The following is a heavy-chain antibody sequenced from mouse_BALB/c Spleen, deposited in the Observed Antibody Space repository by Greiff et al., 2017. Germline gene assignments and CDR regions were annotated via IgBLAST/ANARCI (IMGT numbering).Heavy chain of an antibody. Sequence: VQLQQPGAELVKPGASVKLSCKASGYTFTSYYMHWVKQRPEQGLEWIGWIDPENGNTIYDPKFQGKASITADTSSNTAYLQLSSLTSEDTAVYYCARITTVADYWGQGTTLTVSS. D-gene: IGHD1-1*01. CDR2: IDPENGNT. CDR3: ARITTVADY. CDR1: GYTFTSYY. V-gene: IGHV14-1*02. J-gene: IGHJ2*01.